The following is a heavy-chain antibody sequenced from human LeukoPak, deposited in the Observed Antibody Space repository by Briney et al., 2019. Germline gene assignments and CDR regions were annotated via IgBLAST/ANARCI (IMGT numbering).Heavy chain of an antibody. CDR1: GYTFTSYA. Sequence: ASVKVSCKASGYTFTSYAMNWVRQAPGQGLEWMGWINTNTGNPTYAQGFTGRFVFSLDTSASTAYLQISSLKAEDTAVYYCAREDIVVVPAASRMDVWGQGTTVTVSS. D-gene: IGHD2-2*01. CDR3: AREDIVVVPAASRMDV. J-gene: IGHJ6*02. CDR2: INTNTGNP. V-gene: IGHV7-4-1*02.